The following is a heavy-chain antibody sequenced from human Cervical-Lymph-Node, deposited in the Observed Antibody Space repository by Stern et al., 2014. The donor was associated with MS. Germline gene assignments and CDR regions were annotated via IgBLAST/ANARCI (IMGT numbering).Heavy chain of an antibody. V-gene: IGHV2-5*01. D-gene: IGHD4-17*01. CDR1: GFSLATSGVG. Sequence: QVTLRESGPTLVKPTQTLTLTCTFSGFSLATSGVGVGWIRQPPGKALEWLAVIYYNDNKYYSPSLNIRLTITKDPSKNQVVLTMTNMDPVETATYYCAHRRGYGDSYDAFDIWGQGTIVTVSS. CDR3: AHRRGYGDSYDAFDI. CDR2: IYYNDNK. J-gene: IGHJ3*02.